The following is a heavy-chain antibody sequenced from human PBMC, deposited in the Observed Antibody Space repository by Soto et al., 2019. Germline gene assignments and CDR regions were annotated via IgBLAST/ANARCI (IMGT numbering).Heavy chain of an antibody. D-gene: IGHD2-21*02. J-gene: IGHJ4*02. CDR3: ARVNVTLDF. Sequence: QLQLQESGPGLVGPSETLSLSCTVSGGSINTYNLFWAWIRQPPGKGLEWIASVHYSGKAYYNPSLTTRVTISRDTSKNRVSLELRSVTAADTAVYYCARVNVTLDFWGQGTLVTVSS. CDR1: GGSINTYNLF. CDR2: VHYSGKA. V-gene: IGHV4-39*01.